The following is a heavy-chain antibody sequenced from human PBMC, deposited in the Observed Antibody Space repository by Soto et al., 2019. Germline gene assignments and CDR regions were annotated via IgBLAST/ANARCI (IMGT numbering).Heavy chain of an antibody. Sequence: PVGSLRLSCAASGFTFSSYGMHWVRQAPGKGLVWVSRINSDGSSTSYADSVKGRFTISRDNAKNTLYLQMNSLRAEDTAVYYCASTGRYYDFWSGYYPPSPYYYYGMDVWGQGTTVTVSS. J-gene: IGHJ6*02. CDR1: GFTFSSYG. CDR3: ASTGRYYDFWSGYYPPSPYYYYGMDV. CDR2: INSDGSST. V-gene: IGHV3-74*01. D-gene: IGHD3-3*01.